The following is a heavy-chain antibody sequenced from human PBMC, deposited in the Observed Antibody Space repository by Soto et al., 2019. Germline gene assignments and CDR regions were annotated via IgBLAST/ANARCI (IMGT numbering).Heavy chain of an antibody. CDR1: GFTVSSNY. Sequence: GGSLRLSCAASGFTVSSNYMSWVRQAPGKGLEWVSVIYSGGSTYYADSVKGRFTISRDNSKNTLYLQINSLRAEDTAVYYCARDRMDDAFDIWGQGTMVTVSS. CDR2: IYSGGST. CDR3: ARDRMDDAFDI. J-gene: IGHJ3*02. V-gene: IGHV3-66*01. D-gene: IGHD2-8*01.